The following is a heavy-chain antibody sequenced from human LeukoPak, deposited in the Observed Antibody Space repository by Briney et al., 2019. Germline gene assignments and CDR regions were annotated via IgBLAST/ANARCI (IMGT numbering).Heavy chain of an antibody. CDR1: GFTFSSYE. D-gene: IGHD4-17*01. CDR2: ISSSGSTI. J-gene: IGHJ4*02. Sequence: GGSLRLSCAASGFTFSSYEMNWVRQAPGKGLEWVSYISSSGSTIYYADSVKGRFTISRDNAKNSLYLQMNSLRAEDTAVYYCARNNYGGYESFDYWGQGTLVTVSS. V-gene: IGHV3-48*03. CDR3: ARNNYGGYESFDY.